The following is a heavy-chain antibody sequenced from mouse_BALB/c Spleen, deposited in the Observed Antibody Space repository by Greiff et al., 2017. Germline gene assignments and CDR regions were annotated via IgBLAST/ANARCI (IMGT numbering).Heavy chain of an antibody. V-gene: IGHV1-77*01. J-gene: IGHJ4*01. Sequence: QVQLQQSGAELARPGASVKLSCKASGYTFTDYYINWVKQRTGQGLEWIGEIYPGSGNTYYNEKFKGKATLTADKSSSTAYMQLSSLTSEDSAVYFCARDGGSSGYGYAMDYWGQGTSVTVSS. CDR3: ARDGGSSGYGYAMDY. CDR2: IYPGSGNT. CDR1: GYTFTDYY. D-gene: IGHD1-1*01.